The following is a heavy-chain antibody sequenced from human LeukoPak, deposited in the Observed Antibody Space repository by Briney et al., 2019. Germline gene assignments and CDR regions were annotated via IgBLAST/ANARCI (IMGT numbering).Heavy chain of an antibody. V-gene: IGHV3-48*01. J-gene: IGHJ4*02. D-gene: IGHD1-1*01. CDR2: ISSSSSTI. CDR1: GFTFSSYS. Sequence: PGGSLRLSCAASGFTFSSYSMNWVRQAPGKGLEWVSYISSSSSTIYYADSVKGRFTISRDNSKNTLYLQMNSLRAEDTAVYYCAKESSVEPTFDYWGQGTLVTVSS. CDR3: AKESSVEPTFDY.